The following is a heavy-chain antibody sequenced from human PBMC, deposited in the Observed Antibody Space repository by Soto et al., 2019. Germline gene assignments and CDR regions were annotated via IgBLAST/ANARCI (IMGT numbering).Heavy chain of an antibody. Sequence: QVQLVQSGAEVKKPGASVKVSCKASGYTFTSYAMHWVRQAPGQRLEWMGWINAGNGNTKYSQKFQGRVTITRDTSASTAYLEQSSLRSEDTAVYYCARSGYSYGGASDYWGQGTLVTVSS. J-gene: IGHJ4*02. CDR2: INAGNGNT. V-gene: IGHV1-3*01. D-gene: IGHD5-18*01. CDR3: ARSGYSYGGASDY. CDR1: GYTFTSYA.